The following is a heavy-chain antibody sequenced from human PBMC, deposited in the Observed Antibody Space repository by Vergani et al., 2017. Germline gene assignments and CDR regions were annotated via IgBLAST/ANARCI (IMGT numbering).Heavy chain of an antibody. J-gene: IGHJ5*02. D-gene: IGHD2-8*01. CDR2: IYTSGST. Sequence: QVQLQESGPGLVKPSETLSLTCAVSGYSISSGSYYWSWIRQPAGKGLEWIGRIYTSGSTNYNPSLKSRVTISVDTSKNQFSLKLSSVTAADTAVYYCARERVRVEYCTNGVCSNWFDPWGQGTLVTVSS. V-gene: IGHV4-61*02. CDR1: GYSISSGSYY. CDR3: ARERVRVEYCTNGVCSNWFDP.